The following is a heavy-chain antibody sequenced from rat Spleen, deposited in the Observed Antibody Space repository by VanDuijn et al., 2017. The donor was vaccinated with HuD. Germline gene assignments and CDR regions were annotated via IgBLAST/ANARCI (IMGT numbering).Heavy chain of an antibody. CDR2: ISYDGTST. D-gene: IGHD5-1*01. V-gene: IGHV5-29*01. Sequence: EVQLVESDGDLVQPGRSLKLSCVASGFTFSDYYMAWVRQAPTKGLEWVATISYDGTSTYSRDSVKGRFTISRDNAKSTLFLQMDSLRSEDTATYYCTRENWVFDYWGQGVMVTVSS. CDR3: TRENWVFDY. CDR1: GFTFSDYY. J-gene: IGHJ2*01.